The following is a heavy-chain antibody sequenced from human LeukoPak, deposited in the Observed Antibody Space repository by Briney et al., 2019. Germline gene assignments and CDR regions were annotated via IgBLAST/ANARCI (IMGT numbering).Heavy chain of an antibody. J-gene: IGHJ6*02. CDR2: ISSDGSPV. CDR3: ALGTINKDYYFGMDV. CDR1: GFSLSDYY. V-gene: IGHV3-11*01. D-gene: IGHD2-8*01. Sequence: GGSLRLSCAASGFSLSDYYMTWIRQAPGKGLEWVSYISSDGSPVAYADSVKGRFTISRDDAKNSMYLQINSLRAEDTAVYHCALGTINKDYYFGMDVWGQGTTVTVSS.